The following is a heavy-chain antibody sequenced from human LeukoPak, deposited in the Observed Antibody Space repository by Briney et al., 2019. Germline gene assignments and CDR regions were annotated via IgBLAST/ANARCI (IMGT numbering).Heavy chain of an antibody. V-gene: IGHV1-2*06. CDR1: GYTFTGYY. D-gene: IGHD5-18*01. J-gene: IGHJ4*02. Sequence: ASVKVSCKASGYTFTGYYMHWVRQAPGQGLEWMGRINPNSGGTNYAQKFQGRVTMTRDTSISTAYMELSRLRSDDTAVYYCARETDTAMVPDYWGQGTLVTVSS. CDR3: ARETDTAMVPDY. CDR2: INPNSGGT.